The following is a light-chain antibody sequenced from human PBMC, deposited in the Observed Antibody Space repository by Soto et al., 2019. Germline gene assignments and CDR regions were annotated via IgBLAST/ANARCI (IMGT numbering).Light chain of an antibody. V-gene: IGKV3-15*01. Sequence: RVMTHSPATLSVSPCERATLSFSASQSVGGDLAWYQQKPGQAPRLLIYGASSRAPGIPDRFSGSGSGTEFTLTISSLQSEDSAVYYCQQYENWPQLTFGGGTKVDIK. CDR2: GAS. CDR1: QSVGGD. CDR3: QQYENWPQLT. J-gene: IGKJ4*01.